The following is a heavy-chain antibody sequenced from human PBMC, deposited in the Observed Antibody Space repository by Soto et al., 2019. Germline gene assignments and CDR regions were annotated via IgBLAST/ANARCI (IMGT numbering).Heavy chain of an antibody. V-gene: IGHV1-8*01. J-gene: IGHJ5*02. CDR1: GYTFTSYD. CDR2: MNPSTGNT. CDR3: ARGLIIVAGGFDP. Sequence: QVQLVQSGAEVKKPGASVKVSCKASGYTFTSYDIIWVRRATGQGLEWMGWMNPSTGNTDSAEKFQGRLTMTRNTSISTVYMELSSLSFEDTAVYYCARGLIIVAGGFDPWGQGTLVTVSS. D-gene: IGHD5-12*01.